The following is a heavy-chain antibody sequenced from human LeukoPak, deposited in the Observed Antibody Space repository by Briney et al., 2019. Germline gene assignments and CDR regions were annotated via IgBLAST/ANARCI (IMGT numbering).Heavy chain of an antibody. CDR1: GFTFSSYA. V-gene: IGHV3-20*04. CDR3: ARPPGGYYYYYMDV. CDR2: INWNGGST. J-gene: IGHJ6*03. D-gene: IGHD3-10*01. Sequence: GGSLRLSCAASGFTFSSYAMHWVRQAPGKGLEWVSGINWNGGSTGYADSVKGRFTISRDNAKNSLYLQMNSLRAEDTALYYCARPPGGYYYYYMDVWGKGTTVTVSS.